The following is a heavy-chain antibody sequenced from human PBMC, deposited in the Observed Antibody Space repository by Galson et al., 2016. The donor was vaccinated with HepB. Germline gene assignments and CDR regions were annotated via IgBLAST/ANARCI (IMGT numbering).Heavy chain of an antibody. CDR1: GFIISTYT. Sequence: SLRLSCAASGFIISTYTINWVRQAPGKGLEWVSNISSSSGTKYYADSVKGRFTISRDNAKNSLYLQMNSLRAEDTAVYFCARDHIRSSSAVGSAPYLPFDHWGLGTLVTVSS. D-gene: IGHD3-10*01. CDR3: ARDHIRSSSAVGSAPYLPFDH. J-gene: IGHJ4*02. V-gene: IGHV3-48*01. CDR2: ISSSSGTK.